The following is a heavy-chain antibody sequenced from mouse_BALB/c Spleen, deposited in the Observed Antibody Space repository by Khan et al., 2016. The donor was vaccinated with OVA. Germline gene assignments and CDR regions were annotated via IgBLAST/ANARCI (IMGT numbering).Heavy chain of an antibody. CDR3: ARDYDYHYYAIDY. CDR2: ISYSGST. CDR1: GYSITSDYA. V-gene: IGHV3-2*02. J-gene: IGHJ4*01. Sequence: QLEESGPGLVKPSQSLSLTCTVTGYSITSDYAWNWIRQFPGNKLEWMGYISYSGSTSYNPSLKSRISINRDTSKNQFFLQLNSVTTEDTATYYCARDYDYHYYAIDYWGQGTSVTVSS. D-gene: IGHD2-4*01.